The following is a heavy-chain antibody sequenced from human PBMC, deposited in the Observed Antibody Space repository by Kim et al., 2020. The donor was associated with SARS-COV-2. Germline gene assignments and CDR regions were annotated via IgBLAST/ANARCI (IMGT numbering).Heavy chain of an antibody. CDR1: GYTFTSYA. CDR2: INTNTGNP. D-gene: IGHD3-22*01. Sequence: ASVKVSCKASGYTFTSYAMNWVRQAPGQGLEWMGWINTNTGNPTYAQGFTGRFVFSLDTSVSTAYMQISSLKAEDTAVYYCANLDCSGYYAHPGDYWGQGTLVTVSS. CDR3: ANLDCSGYYAHPGDY. J-gene: IGHJ4*02. V-gene: IGHV7-4-1*02.